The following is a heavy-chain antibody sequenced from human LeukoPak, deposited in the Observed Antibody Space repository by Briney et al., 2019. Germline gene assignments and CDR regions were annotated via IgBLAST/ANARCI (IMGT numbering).Heavy chain of an antibody. D-gene: IGHD6-6*01. Sequence: GGSLRLSCAVSGFTFSGFWISWSRQAPGKGLEWVASINSDGSEGYYADVVKGRFTISRANAKNSLYLQINSLRAEDTAVYYCARSSYSSSSSVWGQGTMVTVSS. V-gene: IGHV3-7*03. CDR1: GFTFSGFW. J-gene: IGHJ3*01. CDR3: ARSSYSSSSSV. CDR2: INSDGSEG.